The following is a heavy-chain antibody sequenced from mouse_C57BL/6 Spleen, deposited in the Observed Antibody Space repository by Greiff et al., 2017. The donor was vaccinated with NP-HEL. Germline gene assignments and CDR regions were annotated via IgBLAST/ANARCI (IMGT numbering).Heavy chain of an antibody. CDR2: IRNKANNHAT. J-gene: IGHJ3*01. Sequence: EVKLVEPGGGLVQPGGSMKLSCAASGFPFRDAWMDWVRQSPEKGLEWVAEIRNKANNHATYYAEYVKGRFTISRDDSKSSVYQQMSSLSAEDTGIYYCTRNCGSFAYWGQGTLVTVSA. V-gene: IGHV6-6*01. D-gene: IGHD4-1*01. CDR3: TRNCGSFAY. CDR1: GFPFRDAW.